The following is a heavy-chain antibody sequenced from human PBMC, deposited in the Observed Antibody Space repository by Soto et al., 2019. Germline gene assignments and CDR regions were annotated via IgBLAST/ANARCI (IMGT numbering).Heavy chain of an antibody. CDR2: IWYDGSNK. J-gene: IGHJ4*02. CDR3: VRDRRPYSSSWYGFGY. D-gene: IGHD6-13*01. V-gene: IGHV3-33*01. CDR1: GFAFSNYG. Sequence: QVQLVESGGGVVQPGRSLRLSCAASGFAFSNYGMHWVRQAPGKGLGWVAVIWYDGSNKDYADSVKGRFTISRDNSKNTLYLQMNSLRAEDTAVYYCVRDRRPYSSSWYGFGYWGQGTLVTVSS.